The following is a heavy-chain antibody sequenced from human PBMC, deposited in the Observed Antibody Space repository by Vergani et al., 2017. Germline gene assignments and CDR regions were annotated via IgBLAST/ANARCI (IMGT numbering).Heavy chain of an antibody. Sequence: EVQLVESGGGLVQPGGSLTLSCAASGFTFSGSAMHWVRQTSGKGLEWIGRIRSKANSYATAYAASVKGRFTISRDDSKNTAYLQMNSLKTEDTAVYYCTRPIGDIVVVPAGLDVWGKGTTVTVSS. J-gene: IGHJ6*04. CDR1: GFTFSGSA. CDR3: TRPIGDIVVVPAGLDV. V-gene: IGHV3-73*02. D-gene: IGHD2-2*01. CDR2: IRSKANSYAT.